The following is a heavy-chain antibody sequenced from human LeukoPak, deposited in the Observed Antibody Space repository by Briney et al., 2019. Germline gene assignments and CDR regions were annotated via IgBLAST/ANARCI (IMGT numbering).Heavy chain of an antibody. V-gene: IGHV3-23*01. J-gene: IGHJ4*02. CDR2: ISPSGGNT. CDR3: AKEKYSGSETYYFDY. D-gene: IGHD3-10*01. Sequence: QAGGSLRLSCATSGFTFNSYAVSWVRQAPGKGLEWVSSISPSGGNTYYTDSVKGRFTISRDNSRNTLYLQMISLRAEDTALYYCAKEKYSGSETYYFDYWGQGTLVTVSS. CDR1: GFTFNSYA.